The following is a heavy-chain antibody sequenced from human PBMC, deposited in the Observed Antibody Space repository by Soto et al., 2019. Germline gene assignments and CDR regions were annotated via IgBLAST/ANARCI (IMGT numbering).Heavy chain of an antibody. V-gene: IGHV1-46*01. J-gene: IGHJ1*01. D-gene: IGHD1-26*01. CDR3: ARCGEGVVGATTDFQH. Sequence: GASVKVSCKASGYTFTSYAMHWVRQAPGQGLEWMGIINPSGGSTSYAQKFQGRVTMTRDTSTSTVYMELSSLRPEDTAVYYCARCGEGVVGATTDFQHWGQGTQVTVSS. CDR1: GYTFTSYA. CDR2: INPSGGST.